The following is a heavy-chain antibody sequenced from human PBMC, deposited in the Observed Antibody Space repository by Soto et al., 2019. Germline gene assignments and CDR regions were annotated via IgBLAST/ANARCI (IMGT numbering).Heavy chain of an antibody. CDR2: IYYSGST. CDR3: ARRYGSAIDY. J-gene: IGHJ4*02. CDR1: GGSISSWY. Sequence: QVQLQESGPGLVKPSETLSLTCTVSGGSISSWYWSWIRQPPGKGLEWIGYIYYSGSTNYNPSLKSRVTISVDTSKNQFSLKLSSVTAADAAVYYCARRYGSAIDYWGQGTLVTVSS. D-gene: IGHD1-26*01. V-gene: IGHV4-59*08.